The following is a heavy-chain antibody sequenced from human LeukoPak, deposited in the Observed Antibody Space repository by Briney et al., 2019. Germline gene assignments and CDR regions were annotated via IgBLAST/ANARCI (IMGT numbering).Heavy chain of an antibody. Sequence: GGSLRLSCAASGLTFSSHWMNWVRQAPGKGLEWVGRIKSKTDGGTTDYAAPVKGRFTISRDDSKNTLYLQMNSLRTEDTAVYYCTTGEGVAVFDYWGQGTLVTVSS. CDR2: IKSKTDGGTT. CDR3: TTGEGVAVFDY. D-gene: IGHD6-19*01. V-gene: IGHV3-15*07. J-gene: IGHJ4*02. CDR1: GLTFSSHW.